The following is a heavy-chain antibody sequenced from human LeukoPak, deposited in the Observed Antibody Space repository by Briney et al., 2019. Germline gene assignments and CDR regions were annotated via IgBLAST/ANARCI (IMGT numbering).Heavy chain of an antibody. Sequence: SVKVSCKVSGYTLTELSMHWVRQAPGKGLEWMGGFDPEDGETIYAQKFQGRVTMTEDTSTDTAYMELSSLRSEDTAVYYCATGIGPPDYFDYWGQGTLVTVSS. CDR2: FDPEDGET. D-gene: IGHD2/OR15-2a*01. CDR1: GYTLTELS. V-gene: IGHV1-24*01. CDR3: ATGIGPPDYFDY. J-gene: IGHJ4*02.